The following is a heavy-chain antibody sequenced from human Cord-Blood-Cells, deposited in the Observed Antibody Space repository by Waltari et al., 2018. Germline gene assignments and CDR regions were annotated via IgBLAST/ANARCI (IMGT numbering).Heavy chain of an antibody. Sequence: EVQLVQSGAEVKKSGESLKISGKGSGYSFTSYWIGWVRQMPGKGLEWMGIIYPGDSDTRYSPSFQGQVTISADKSISTAYLQWSSLKASDTAMYYCARHRETGDLVDAFDIWGQGTMVTVSS. CDR3: ARHRETGDLVDAFDI. CDR2: IYPGDSDT. D-gene: IGHD7-27*01. CDR1: GYSFTSYW. V-gene: IGHV5-51*01. J-gene: IGHJ3*02.